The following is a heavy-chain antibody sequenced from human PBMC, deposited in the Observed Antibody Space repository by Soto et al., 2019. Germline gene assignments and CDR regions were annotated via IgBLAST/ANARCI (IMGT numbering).Heavy chain of an antibody. CDR2: INPDNSES. CDR3: ARDGWVTMRHFHI. CDR1: GDTFRSYA. D-gene: IGHD4-17*01. Sequence: QIQIVQSGAEMKKPGASVRLSCKASGDTFRSYAVHWVRQAPGQRPEWMGWINPDNSESKTSQKFQGRVTITSDTSATTVYMELSSLGSEDTAVYYCARDGWVTMRHFHIWGQGTMVTVSS. V-gene: IGHV1-3*01. J-gene: IGHJ3*02.